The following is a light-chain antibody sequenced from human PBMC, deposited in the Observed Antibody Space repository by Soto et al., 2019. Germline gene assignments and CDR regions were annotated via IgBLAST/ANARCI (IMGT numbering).Light chain of an antibody. CDR1: SSNVGTYNL. J-gene: IGLJ2*01. CDR2: EGS. V-gene: IGLV2-23*01. Sequence: QSALTQPASVSGSPGQSITISCTGTSSNVGTYNLVSWYQQHPGKAPKLIIYEGSKRPSGVSNRFSGSKSGNTASLTISGLQAEDEADYHFCSYAGNSSVIFAGGTKLTVL. CDR3: CSYAGNSSVI.